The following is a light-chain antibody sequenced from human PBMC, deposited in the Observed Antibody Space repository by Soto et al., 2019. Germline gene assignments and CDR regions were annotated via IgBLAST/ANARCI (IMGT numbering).Light chain of an antibody. V-gene: IGLV2-14*01. CDR3: SSYTSSSTVV. Sequence: QSALTQPASVSGSPGQSITISCTGTSSDVGGSNYVSWYQQHPGKAPKLMIYDVSNRPSGVSNRFSGSKSGNTASLTISGLQAEDEADYYCSSYTSSSTVVCGGGTKVTVL. CDR1: SSDVGGSNY. CDR2: DVS. J-gene: IGLJ2*01.